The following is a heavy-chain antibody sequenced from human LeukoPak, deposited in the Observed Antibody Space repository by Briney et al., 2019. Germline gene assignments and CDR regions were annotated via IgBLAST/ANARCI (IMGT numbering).Heavy chain of an antibody. CDR2: ISGSGGYT. D-gene: IGHD4-17*01. CDR1: GFTFSTYA. V-gene: IGHV3-23*01. Sequence: GGSLRLSCAVSGFTFSTYAMSWVRQAPGKGLEWVSAISGSGGYTSYADSVRGRFTISRDNSKNTLYLQMNSLRAEDTAVYYCAKNYGDYEDVFDYWGQGTLVTVSS. J-gene: IGHJ4*02. CDR3: AKNYGDYEDVFDY.